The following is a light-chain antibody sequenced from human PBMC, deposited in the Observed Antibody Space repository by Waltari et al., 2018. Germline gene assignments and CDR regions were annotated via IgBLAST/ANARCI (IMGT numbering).Light chain of an antibody. CDR2: KDT. CDR3: QSGDSTSTHVV. Sequence: SYELTQPPSVSVSPGQTARITCSGAALPKHYAFWYQQKPGQAPVLVKYKDTERPSGIPDRFAGSSSGTTVTLTISGVQAEDEADYYCQSGDSTSTHVVFGGGTKLTVL. V-gene: IGLV3-25*03. J-gene: IGLJ2*01. CDR1: ALPKHY.